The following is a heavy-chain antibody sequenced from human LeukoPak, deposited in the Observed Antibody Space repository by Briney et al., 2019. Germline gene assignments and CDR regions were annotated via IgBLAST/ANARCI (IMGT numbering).Heavy chain of an antibody. CDR1: GGSISSYY. Sequence: SETLSLTCTVYGGSISSYYWSWIRQPPGKGLEWIGYIYYSGSTNYNPSLKSRVTISVDTSKNQFSLKLSSVTAADTAVYYCARSRGLAHYFDYWGQGTLVTVSS. V-gene: IGHV4-59*01. J-gene: IGHJ4*02. D-gene: IGHD2-15*01. CDR2: IYYSGST. CDR3: ARSRGLAHYFDY.